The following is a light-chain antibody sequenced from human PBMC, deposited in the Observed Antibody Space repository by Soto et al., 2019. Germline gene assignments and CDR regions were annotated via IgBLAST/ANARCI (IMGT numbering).Light chain of an antibody. Sequence: EIVLTQSPATLSLSPGESATLSCRASQSVRSYLAWYQKKPGQAPRLLIYETSNRATGVPARFSGSGSGTDFTLTISSLEAEDFPVYYCQQRSLWPLTFGGGTKVEIK. CDR2: ETS. CDR1: QSVRSY. CDR3: QQRSLWPLT. J-gene: IGKJ4*01. V-gene: IGKV3-11*01.